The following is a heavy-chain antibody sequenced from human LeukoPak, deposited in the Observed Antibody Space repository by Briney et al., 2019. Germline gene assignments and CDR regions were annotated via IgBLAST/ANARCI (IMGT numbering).Heavy chain of an antibody. J-gene: IGHJ1*01. Sequence: ASVKGSCKASGYTFIGYYMHWVRRAPRQRLEWMGWINPNSGGTNYAQKFQGRVTMTRDTSISTAYMELSRLRSDDTAVYYCARGYPLSTTAAGTYFQHWGQGTLVTVSS. D-gene: IGHD6-13*01. CDR1: GYTFIGYY. CDR3: ARGYPLSTTAAGTYFQH. CDR2: INPNSGGT. V-gene: IGHV1-2*02.